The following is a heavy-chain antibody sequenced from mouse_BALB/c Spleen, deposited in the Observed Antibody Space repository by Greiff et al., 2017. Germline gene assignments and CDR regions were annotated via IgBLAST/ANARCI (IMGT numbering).Heavy chain of an antibody. CDR3: AREEGSYDEAMDY. J-gene: IGHJ4*01. CDR1: GYTFTDYA. D-gene: IGHD2-12*01. Sequence: VQLQQSGAELVRPGVSVKISCKGSGYTFTDYAMHWVKQSHAKSLEWIGVISTYYGDASYNQKFKGKATMTVDKSSSTAYMELARLTSEDSAIYYCAREEGSYDEAMDYWGQGTSVTVSS. CDR2: ISTYYGDA. V-gene: IGHV1S137*01.